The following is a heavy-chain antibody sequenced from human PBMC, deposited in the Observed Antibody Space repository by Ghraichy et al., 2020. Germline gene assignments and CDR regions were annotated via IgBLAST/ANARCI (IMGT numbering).Heavy chain of an antibody. CDR3: ARIPHGDYFDL. D-gene: IGHD4-17*01. J-gene: IGHJ4*02. CDR2: ISYDGSSK. CDR1: GFTFSSYR. Sequence: GGSLRLSCAASGFTFSSYRMHWVRQAPGKGLEWVALISYDGSSKYYADSVKGRFTISRDISKNTLYLQMNGLRAEDTAIYYCARIPHGDYFDLWGQGTLVTVSS. V-gene: IGHV3-30*04.